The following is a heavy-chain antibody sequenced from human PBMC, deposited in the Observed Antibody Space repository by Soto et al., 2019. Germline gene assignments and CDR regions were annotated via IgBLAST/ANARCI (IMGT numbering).Heavy chain of an antibody. J-gene: IGHJ3*01. CDR3: AAELTSDAFDF. D-gene: IGHD3-9*01. CDR1: GFTFNSHA. CDR2: INGGGSHI. Sequence: EVQLVESGGGLDKRGGSLRLSCVASGFTFNSHALNWVRQAPGKGLEWVSSINGGGSHIYYADSLKGRFTTSRDNARNSVYLQMNSLRAEDTAVYYCAAELTSDAFDFWGPGTVGTVS. V-gene: IGHV3-21*02.